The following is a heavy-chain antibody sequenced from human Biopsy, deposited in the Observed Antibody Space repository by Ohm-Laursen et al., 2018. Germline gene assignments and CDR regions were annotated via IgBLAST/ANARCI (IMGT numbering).Heavy chain of an antibody. CDR2: VYYTGST. CDR3: AGRPWPNAFDI. V-gene: IGHV4-59*01. CDR1: GDSISSYY. Sequence: GTLSLTCTVSGDSISSYYWSWIRQPPGKGLQWIGYVYYTGSTDYNPSLKSRVTISEDTSRNQFSLKLSSVTAADTAVYYCAGRPWPNAFDIWGQGTMVTVSS. D-gene: IGHD5-12*01. J-gene: IGHJ3*02.